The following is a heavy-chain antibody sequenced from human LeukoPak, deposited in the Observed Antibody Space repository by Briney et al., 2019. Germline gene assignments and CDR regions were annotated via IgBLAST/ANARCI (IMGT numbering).Heavy chain of an antibody. Sequence: ASVKVSCKASGGTFSSYAISWVRQAPGQGLEWMGIINPSGGSTSYAQKFQGRVTMTRDTSTSTVYMELSSLRSKDTAVYYCARDLRDSGPRFIDAFDIWGQGTMVTVSS. J-gene: IGHJ3*02. D-gene: IGHD5-24*01. CDR3: ARDLRDSGPRFIDAFDI. CDR2: INPSGGST. CDR1: GGTFSSYA. V-gene: IGHV1-46*01.